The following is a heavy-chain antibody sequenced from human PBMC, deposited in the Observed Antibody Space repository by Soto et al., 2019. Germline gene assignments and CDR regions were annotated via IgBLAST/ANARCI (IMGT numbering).Heavy chain of an antibody. CDR1: GGTFSSYA. CDR3: ARDSSGYSLGCSDP. CDR2: IIPIFGTA. Sequence: SVKVSCKASGGTFSSYAISWVRQAPGQGLEWMGGIIPIFGTANYAQKFQGRVTITADESTSTAYMELSSLRSEDTAVYYCARDSSGYSLGCSDPWGQGPRVTVSS. V-gene: IGHV1-69*01. J-gene: IGHJ5*02. D-gene: IGHD3-22*01.